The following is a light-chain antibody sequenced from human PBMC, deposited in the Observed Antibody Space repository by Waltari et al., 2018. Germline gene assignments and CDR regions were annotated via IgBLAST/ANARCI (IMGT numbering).Light chain of an antibody. Sequence: SLAASTGDRVTITCRASQGISSYLAWYQQKPGKAPKLLIYAASTLQSGVPSRFSGSGSGTDFTLTISCLQSEDFATYYCQQYYSYFWTFGQGP. CDR3: QQYYSYFWT. CDR1: QGISSY. CDR2: AAS. V-gene: IGKV1-8*01. J-gene: IGKJ1*01.